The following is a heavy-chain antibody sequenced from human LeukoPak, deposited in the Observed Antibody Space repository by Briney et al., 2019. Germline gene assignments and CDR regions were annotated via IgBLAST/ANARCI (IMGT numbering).Heavy chain of an antibody. CDR1: GFTFSSYA. V-gene: IGHV3-23*01. CDR3: ARAGTGGIYDY. J-gene: IGHJ4*02. CDR2: ISGSGGST. Sequence: GGSLRLSCAASGFTFSSYAMSWVRQAPGKGPEWVSAISGSGGSTYYADSVKGRFTISRDNSKNTLYLQMNSLRAEDTAVYYCARAGTGGIYDYWGQGTLVTVSS. D-gene: IGHD6-19*01.